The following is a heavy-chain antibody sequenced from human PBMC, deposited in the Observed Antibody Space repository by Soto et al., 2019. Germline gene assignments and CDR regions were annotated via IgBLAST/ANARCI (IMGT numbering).Heavy chain of an antibody. D-gene: IGHD4-17*01. J-gene: IGHJ6*02. Sequence: EVKLVESGGGLVQPGGSLGLSCAASGFTLSAYSMNWFRQAPGKGLEWVSYISTGSTTIYYADSVKGRFTISRDNAKNSLSLQMNSLRDEDTAVYYCARDYGDYGDNYYGLDVWGQGTTVTVSS. CDR1: GFTLSAYS. CDR3: ARDYGDYGDNYYGLDV. V-gene: IGHV3-48*02. CDR2: ISTGSTTI.